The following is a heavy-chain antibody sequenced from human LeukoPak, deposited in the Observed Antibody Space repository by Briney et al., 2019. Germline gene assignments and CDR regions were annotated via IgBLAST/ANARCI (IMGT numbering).Heavy chain of an antibody. Sequence: ASVKVSCKASGGTFSSYAISWVRQAPGQGLEWMGGIIPIFGTANYAQKFQGRVTITADESTSTAYMELSSLRSEDTAVYYCAGTIVVVVAATPLQAPFDPWGQGTLVTVSS. V-gene: IGHV1-69*13. CDR3: AGTIVVVVAATPLQAPFDP. CDR2: IIPIFGTA. J-gene: IGHJ5*02. CDR1: GGTFSSYA. D-gene: IGHD2-15*01.